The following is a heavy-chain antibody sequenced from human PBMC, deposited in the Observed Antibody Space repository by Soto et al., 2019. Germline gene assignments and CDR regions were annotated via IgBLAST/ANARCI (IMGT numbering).Heavy chain of an antibody. CDR2: ISSNGDST. CDR1: GFTFSNNA. CDR3: ANDLDNWNDADDFDN. D-gene: IGHD1-20*01. Sequence: EVQLLESGGGLVQPGGSLRLSCVASGFTFSNNAMTWVRQAPGKGLEWVSAISSNGDSTYYADSVKGRFTISRDNSKNTVNLQMNSLRGEDTAAYYCANDLDNWNDADDFDNWGDGTRVTVSS. V-gene: IGHV3-23*01. J-gene: IGHJ4*01.